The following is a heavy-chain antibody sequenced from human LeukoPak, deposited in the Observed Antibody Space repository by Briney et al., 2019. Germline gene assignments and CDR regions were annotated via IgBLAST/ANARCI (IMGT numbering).Heavy chain of an antibody. J-gene: IGHJ4*02. CDR1: GYTFTAYY. V-gene: IGHV1-2*02. D-gene: IGHD2-15*01. Sequence: ASVKVSCKASGYTFTAYYIHWLRQAPGQGFEWMGWINPVTGATNYAQKFQGRVTMTRDPSISTAYMDLSSLRSDDTAVHYCGTDTPPYCNGGSCYFDWGQGTLVTVSS. CDR2: INPVTGAT. CDR3: GTDTPPYCNGGSCYFD.